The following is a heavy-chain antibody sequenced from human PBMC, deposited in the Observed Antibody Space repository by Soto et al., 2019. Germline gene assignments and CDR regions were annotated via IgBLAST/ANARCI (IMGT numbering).Heavy chain of an antibody. CDR3: ARYCSGGSCRYYYGMDV. CDR2: IYPGDSDT. V-gene: IGHV5-51*01. J-gene: IGHJ6*02. CDR1: GYSFTSYW. D-gene: IGHD2-15*01. Sequence: ESLKISCNGSGYSFTSYWIGWVRQMPGKGLEWMGIIYPGDSDTRYSPSFQGQVTISADKSISTAYLQWSSLKASDTAMYYCARYCSGGSCRYYYGMDVWGQGTTVTVSS.